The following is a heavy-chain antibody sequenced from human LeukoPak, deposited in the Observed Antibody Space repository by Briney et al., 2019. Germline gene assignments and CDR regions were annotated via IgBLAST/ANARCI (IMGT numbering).Heavy chain of an antibody. D-gene: IGHD3-3*01. CDR2: IYYSGST. J-gene: IGHJ5*02. CDR3: ARVGILRFPSNWFDP. Sequence: SETLSLTCTVSGASISSYYWSWIRQPPGKGLEWIGYIYYSGSTRYNPSLKSRVTISVDTSKDQFSLKLSSVTAADTAVYYCARVGILRFPSNWFDPWGQGTLVTVSS. CDR1: GASISSYY. V-gene: IGHV4-59*01.